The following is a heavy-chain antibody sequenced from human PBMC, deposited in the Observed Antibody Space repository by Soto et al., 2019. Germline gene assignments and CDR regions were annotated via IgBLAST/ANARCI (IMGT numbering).Heavy chain of an antibody. Sequence: QLQESGPGLVKPSETLSLTCTVSGAAMSSYYWSWVRQSPGKGLEWIGYIYNTGTNDYNPSLKSRVTISVERSKFQFSLKLTSVTAADTAVYYCATDSTGYYSDAFDVGGQGARVIVSS. D-gene: IGHD3-22*01. CDR2: IYNTGTN. CDR1: GAAMSSYY. J-gene: IGHJ3*01. CDR3: ATDSTGYYSDAFDV. V-gene: IGHV4-59*03.